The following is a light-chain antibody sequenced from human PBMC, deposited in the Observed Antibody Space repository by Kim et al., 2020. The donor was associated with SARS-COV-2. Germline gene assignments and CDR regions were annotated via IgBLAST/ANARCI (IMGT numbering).Light chain of an antibody. V-gene: IGLV3-21*02. CDR1: HMGSKT. J-gene: IGLJ2*01. Sequence: PGQTDRIACGENHMGSKTVQWYQQRPGQARVVVIYDDNERPSEIPERFSASNSGNTATLTIDRVEAGDEADYYCQIWDSGDDHVVFGGGTQLTVL. CDR2: DDN. CDR3: QIWDSGDDHVV.